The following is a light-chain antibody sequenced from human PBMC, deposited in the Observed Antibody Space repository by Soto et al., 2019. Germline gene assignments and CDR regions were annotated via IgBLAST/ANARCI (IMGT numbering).Light chain of an antibody. CDR3: QQYARSPLA. CDR1: QSLDSRY. CDR2: DAS. V-gene: IGKV3-20*01. J-gene: IGKJ4*01. Sequence: EIILSQSPGTLSLSQKEIGTLSFMASQSLDSRYLAWYQQTPGRAPRLLIYDASTRATGIPDRFSGSGSGTDFTLTISRLEPEDFAVYFCQQYARSPLAFGGGTKVDI.